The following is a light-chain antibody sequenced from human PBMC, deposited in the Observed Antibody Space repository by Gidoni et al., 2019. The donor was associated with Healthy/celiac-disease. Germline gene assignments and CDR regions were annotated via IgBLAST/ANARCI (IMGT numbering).Light chain of an antibody. CDR2: AAS. Sequence: PSSMSASVGDRVTITCRASQSISSYLNWYQQKPGKAPKLLIYAASSLQSGVPSRFSGSGSGTDFTLTISSLQPEDFATYYCQQSYSTPLTFGGGTKVEIK. V-gene: IGKV1-39*01. J-gene: IGKJ4*01. CDR1: QSISSY. CDR3: QQSYSTPLT.